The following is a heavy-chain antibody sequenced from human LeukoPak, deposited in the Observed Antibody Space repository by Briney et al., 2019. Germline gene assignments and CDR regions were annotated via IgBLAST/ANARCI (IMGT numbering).Heavy chain of an antibody. CDR2: ISSSSSTI. V-gene: IGHV3-48*04. D-gene: IGHD3-3*01. J-gene: IGHJ4*02. Sequence: PGGSLRLSCAASGFTFSSYSMNWVRQAPGKGLEWVSYISSSSSTIYYADSVKGRFTISRDNAKNSLYLQMSSLRAEDTAVYYCARDIGITIFGVVITDPFDYWGQGTLVTVSS. CDR1: GFTFSSYS. CDR3: ARDIGITIFGVVITDPFDY.